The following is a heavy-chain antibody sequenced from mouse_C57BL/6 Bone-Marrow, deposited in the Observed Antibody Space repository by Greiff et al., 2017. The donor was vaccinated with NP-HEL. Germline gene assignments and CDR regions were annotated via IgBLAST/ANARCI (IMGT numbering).Heavy chain of an antibody. V-gene: IGHV1-50*01. Sequence: QVQLQQPGAELVKPGASVKLSCKASGYTFTSYWMQWVKQRPGQGLEWIGEIDPSDSYNKYHQKFKGKATLTVSTSSSTAYMQLSSLTSEDSAVYDCARRANWNYFDYWGQGTTLTVSS. CDR3: ARRANWNYFDY. D-gene: IGHD4-1*01. CDR2: IDPSDSYN. CDR1: GYTFTSYW. J-gene: IGHJ2*01.